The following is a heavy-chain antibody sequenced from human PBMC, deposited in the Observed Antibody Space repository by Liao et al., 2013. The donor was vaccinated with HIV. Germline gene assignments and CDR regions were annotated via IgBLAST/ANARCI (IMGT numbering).Heavy chain of an antibody. V-gene: IGHV4-4*07. D-gene: IGHD3-10*01. Sequence: VQLQESGPGLVKPSETLSLSCTVSGGSISDYYWSWIRQPAGKGLEWIGRIYPSGSTTYNPSLKVRVTMSLDTSKNQFSLKLSSVTAADTAVYYCARIGVGNWFDPWGQGTMVTVSS. CDR1: GGSISDYY. J-gene: IGHJ3*01. CDR3: ARIGVGNWFDP. CDR2: IYPSGST.